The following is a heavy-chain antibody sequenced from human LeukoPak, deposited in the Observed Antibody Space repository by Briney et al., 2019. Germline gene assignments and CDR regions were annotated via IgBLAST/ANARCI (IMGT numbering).Heavy chain of an antibody. CDR3: ASVGSGSRIAYYYYYMDV. CDR2: IYYSGST. D-gene: IGHD3-10*01. J-gene: IGHJ6*03. CDR1: GGSISSSSYY. Sequence: PSETLSLTCTVSGGSISSSSYYWGWIRQPPGKGLEWIRSIYYSGSTYYNPSLKSRVTISVDTSKNQFSLKLSSVTAADTAVYYCASVGSGSRIAYYYYYMDVWGKGTTVTISS. V-gene: IGHV4-39*01.